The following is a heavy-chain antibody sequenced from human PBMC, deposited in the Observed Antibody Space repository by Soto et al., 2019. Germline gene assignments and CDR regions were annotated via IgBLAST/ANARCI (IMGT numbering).Heavy chain of an antibody. CDR2: INAGNGNT. CDR3: ARGGDYYYYYYMDV. V-gene: IGHV1-3*01. CDR1: GYTFTSYA. Sequence: ASVKVSCKASGYTFTSYAMHWVRQAPGQRLEWMGWINAGNGNTKYSQKFQGRVTITRDTSASTAYMELSSLRSEDTVVYYCARGGDYYYYYYMDVWGKGTTVTVSS. D-gene: IGHD7-27*01. J-gene: IGHJ6*03.